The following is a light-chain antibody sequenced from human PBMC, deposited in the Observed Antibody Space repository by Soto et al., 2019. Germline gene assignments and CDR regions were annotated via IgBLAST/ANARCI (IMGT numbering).Light chain of an antibody. J-gene: IGKJ5*01. V-gene: IGKV1-39*01. CDR1: QSISSY. CDR2: AAS. Sequence: DIQMTQSPSSLSACVGDRATITCRASQSISSYLNWYQQKPGKAPKLLIYAASSLQSGVPSRFSGSGSGTDFTLTISCLQSEDFATYYCQQYYSYRTFGQGTRLEIK. CDR3: QQYYSYRT.